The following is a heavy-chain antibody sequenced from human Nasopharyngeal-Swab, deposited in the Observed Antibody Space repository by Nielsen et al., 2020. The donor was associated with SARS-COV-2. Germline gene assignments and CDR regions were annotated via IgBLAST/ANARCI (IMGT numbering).Heavy chain of an antibody. CDR2: ITSRGDRT. CDR1: GFTFSDYA. Sequence: GGSLRLSCTPSGFTFSDYAMNWVRLAPGKGLEWVASITSRGDRTYYGDSVKGRFTIFRENYKNTLYLQLNSLRAEDTARYYCARFSRCDDDCPSDCWGQGTLVTVSS. D-gene: IGHD2-21*02. J-gene: IGHJ4*02. V-gene: IGHV3-23*01. CDR3: ARFSRCDDDCPSDC.